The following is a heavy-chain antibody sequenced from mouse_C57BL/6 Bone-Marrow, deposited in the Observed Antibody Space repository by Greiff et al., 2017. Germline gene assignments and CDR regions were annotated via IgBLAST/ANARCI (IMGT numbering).Heavy chain of an antibody. CDR3: AREVDGYSPLAY. CDR2: INPGSGGT. D-gene: IGHD2-3*01. V-gene: IGHV1-54*01. CDR1: GYAFTNYL. J-gene: IGHJ3*01. Sequence: QVQLQQSGAELVRPGTSVKVSCKASGYAFTNYLIEWVKQRPGQGLEWIGVINPGSGGTNYNEKFKGKATLTADKSSSTAYMQLSSLTSEDSAVYFCAREVDGYSPLAYWGQGTLVTVSA.